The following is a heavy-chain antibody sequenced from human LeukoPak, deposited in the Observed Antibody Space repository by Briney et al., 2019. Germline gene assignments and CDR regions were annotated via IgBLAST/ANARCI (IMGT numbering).Heavy chain of an antibody. J-gene: IGHJ4*02. V-gene: IGHV3-30*04. CDR3: ARDFSGAAQIFGVAKAY. CDR1: GFTFSSYA. D-gene: IGHD3-3*01. CDR2: ISYDGSNK. Sequence: GRSLRLSCAASGFTFSSYAMHWVRQAPGKGLEWVAIISYDGSNKYYADSVKGRFTISRDNSKNTLYLQMNSLRTEDTAVYYCARDFSGAAQIFGVAKAYWGQGTLVTVSS.